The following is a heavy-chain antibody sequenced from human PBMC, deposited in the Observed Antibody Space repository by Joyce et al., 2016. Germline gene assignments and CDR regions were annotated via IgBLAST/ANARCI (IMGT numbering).Heavy chain of an antibody. Sequence: EVQLVESGGGLIQPGGSLRLSCAASGFAVSTNFMTWVRQAPGKVLEWVSVIYGGGSTYYADSVKGRFTISRDNSENTLYLQMNSLRVEDTAIYYCAGTISVLEWLIPDYWGQGTLVTVSS. V-gene: IGHV3-53*01. CDR3: AGTISVLEWLIPDY. D-gene: IGHD3-3*01. CDR1: GFAVSTNF. CDR2: IYGGGST. J-gene: IGHJ4*02.